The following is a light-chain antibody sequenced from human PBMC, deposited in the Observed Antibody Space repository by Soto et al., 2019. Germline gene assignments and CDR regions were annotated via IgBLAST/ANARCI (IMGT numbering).Light chain of an antibody. Sequence: QAVLTQPPSVSVAPGQSGTISCTGSSSNIGAGYDVHWYQQLPGTAPKLLIYGNSNRPSGVPDRFSGSKSGTSASLAITGLQAEDETDYYCQSFDSSLSAYVFGTGTKVTVL. CDR1: SSNIGAGYD. CDR3: QSFDSSLSAYV. V-gene: IGLV1-40*01. CDR2: GNS. J-gene: IGLJ1*01.